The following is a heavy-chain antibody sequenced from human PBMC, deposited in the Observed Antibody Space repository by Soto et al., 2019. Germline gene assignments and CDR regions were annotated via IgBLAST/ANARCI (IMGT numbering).Heavy chain of an antibody. J-gene: IGHJ6*02. D-gene: IGHD6-13*01. Sequence: ASVKVSCKASGYTFTSYHMHWVRQAPGQGLEWMGIINPSGGSTSYAQKFQGRVTMTRDTSTSTVYMELSSLRSEDTAVYYCAREEQLEDYYYYGMDVWGQGTTVTVS. CDR3: AREEQLEDYYYYGMDV. V-gene: IGHV1-46*01. CDR2: INPSGGST. CDR1: GYTFTSYH.